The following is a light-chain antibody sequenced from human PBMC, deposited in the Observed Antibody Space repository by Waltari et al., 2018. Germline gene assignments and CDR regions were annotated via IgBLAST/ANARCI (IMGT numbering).Light chain of an antibody. CDR1: SRDIGSYNF. CDR2: AVT. CDR3: SSYTSSSPVV. J-gene: IGLJ2*01. V-gene: IGLV2-14*03. Sequence: QSALTQPASVSGSPGQSITISCTGTSRDIGSYNFVSWYQQHPGKAPRLMIFAVTRRPSGVSNRFSGSKSGNTASLIISGLQAEDEADYYCSSYTSSSPVVFGGGTKLTV.